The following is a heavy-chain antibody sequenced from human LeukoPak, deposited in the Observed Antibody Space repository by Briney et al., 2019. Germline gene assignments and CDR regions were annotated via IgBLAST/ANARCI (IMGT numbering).Heavy chain of an antibody. V-gene: IGHV1-46*01. CDR2: INPSGGST. CDR3: ASSGRYCSGGSCKNSYYFDY. CDR1: GYTFTSYY. D-gene: IGHD2-15*01. Sequence: ASVKVSCKASGYTFTSYYMHWVRQAPGQGLEWMGIINPSGGSTSHAQKFQGRVTMTRDTSTSTVYMELSSLRSEDTAVYYCASSGRYCSGGSCKNSYYFDYWGQGTLVTVSS. J-gene: IGHJ4*02.